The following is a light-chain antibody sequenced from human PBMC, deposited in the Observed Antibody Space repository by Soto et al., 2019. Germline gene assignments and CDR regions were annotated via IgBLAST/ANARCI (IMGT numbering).Light chain of an antibody. V-gene: IGLV1-40*01. CDR1: SSNIGAGYD. CDR2: GNS. Sequence: QSVLTQPPSVSGAPGQRVTISCTGSSSNIGAGYDVHWYQQLPGTAPKLLIYGNSNRPSGVPDRFSGSKSGTSASLAITGLKAEDEVDYFRQSSDSSLSDVVLRGGT. J-gene: IGLJ2*01. CDR3: QSSDSSLSDVV.